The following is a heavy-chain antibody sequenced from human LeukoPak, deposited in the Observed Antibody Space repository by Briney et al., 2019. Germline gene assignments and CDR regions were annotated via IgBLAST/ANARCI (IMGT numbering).Heavy chain of an antibody. J-gene: IGHJ4*02. Sequence: ASVKVSCKASGYTFTSYGISWVRQAPGQGLERMGWINPNSGGTNYAQKFQGRVTMTRDTSISTAYMELSRLRSDDTAVYYCARVGSYSSYFDYWGQGTLVTVSS. V-gene: IGHV1-2*02. CDR1: GYTFTSYG. D-gene: IGHD1-26*01. CDR3: ARVGSYSSYFDY. CDR2: INPNSGGT.